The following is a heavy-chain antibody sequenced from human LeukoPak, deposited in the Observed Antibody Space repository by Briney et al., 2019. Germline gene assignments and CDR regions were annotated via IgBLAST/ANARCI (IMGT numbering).Heavy chain of an antibody. Sequence: SQTLSLTCTVSGGSISSGDYYWSWIRQPPGKGLEWIGYIYYSGSTYYNPSLKSRVTISVDTSKNQFSPKLSSVTAADTAVYYCARISTWELSDYWGQGTLVTVSS. CDR2: IYYSGST. D-gene: IGHD1-26*01. V-gene: IGHV4-30-4*08. CDR3: ARISTWELSDY. J-gene: IGHJ4*02. CDR1: GGSISSGDYY.